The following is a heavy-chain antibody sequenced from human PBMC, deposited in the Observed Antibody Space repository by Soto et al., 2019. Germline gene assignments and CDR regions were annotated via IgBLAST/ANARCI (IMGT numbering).Heavy chain of an antibody. CDR1: GGSVSSGSYY. D-gene: IGHD3-22*01. V-gene: IGHV4-61*01. CDR3: ARAHYDRSGYYAY. Sequence: PSETLSLTGSVSGGSVSSGSYYWSWIRQPPGQGLEWIGYIYYSGRTNYNTSLKSRVTISVVTTKNQFSLKLSSVTPADTAVSYCARAHYDRSGYYAYWGQATLGTLSS. CDR2: IYYSGRT. J-gene: IGHJ4*01.